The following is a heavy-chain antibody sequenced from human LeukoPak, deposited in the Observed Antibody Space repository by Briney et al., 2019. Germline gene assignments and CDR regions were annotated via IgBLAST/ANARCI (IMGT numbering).Heavy chain of an antibody. V-gene: IGHV4-59*01. D-gene: IGHD6-19*01. CDR3: SSGASGWYNYFAP. CDR2: IYYSGST. J-gene: IGHJ5*02. Sequence: SETLSLTCTVSGGSISSYYWSWIRQPPGKGLEWIGYIYYSGSTTYNPSLQSRVTISIDTSKNQFSLKLSSVTAADTAVYYCSSGASGWYNYFAPWGKGTPVTVSS. CDR1: GGSISSYY.